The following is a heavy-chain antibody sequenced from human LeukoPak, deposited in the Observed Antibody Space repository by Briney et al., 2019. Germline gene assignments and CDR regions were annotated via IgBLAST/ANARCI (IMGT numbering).Heavy chain of an antibody. D-gene: IGHD3-3*01. J-gene: IGHJ3*02. CDR3: ATLQPITIFGSGPGFRAFDI. Sequence: PSETLSLTCTVSGGSISSSSYYWGWIPQPPGKGLEWIGSIYYIGSTYYNPSLKSRVTISVDTSKNQFSLRLRSVTAADMAIYYCATLQPITIFGSGPGFRAFDIWGQGTMVTVSS. V-gene: IGHV4-39*01. CDR2: IYYIGST. CDR1: GGSISSSSYY.